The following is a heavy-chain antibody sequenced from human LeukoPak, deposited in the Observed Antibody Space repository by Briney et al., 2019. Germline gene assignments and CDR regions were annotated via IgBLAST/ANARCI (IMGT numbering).Heavy chain of an antibody. Sequence: VASVKVSCKASGGTFSSYAISWVRQAPGQGLKWLGGIIPIFGTANYAQKFQGRVTITADKSTSTAYMELSSLRSEDTAVYYCAESYYGSGSYYNPAEYFQHWGQGTLVTVSS. V-gene: IGHV1-69*06. D-gene: IGHD3-10*01. J-gene: IGHJ1*01. CDR1: GGTFSSYA. CDR3: AESYYGSGSYYNPAEYFQH. CDR2: IIPIFGTA.